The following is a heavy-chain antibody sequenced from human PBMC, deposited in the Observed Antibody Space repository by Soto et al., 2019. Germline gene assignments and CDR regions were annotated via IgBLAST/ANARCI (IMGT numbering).Heavy chain of an antibody. V-gene: IGHV1-18*01. CDR3: ARDGWLAVADTYYYYGMDV. J-gene: IGHJ6*02. CDR2: ISAYNGNT. Sequence: ASVKVSCKASGYTFTSYGISWVRQAPGQGLEWMGWISAYNGNTNCAQKLQGRVTMTTDTSTSTAYMELRSLRSDDTAVYYCARDGWLAVADTYYYYGMDVWGQGTTATVSS. CDR1: GYTFTSYG. D-gene: IGHD6-19*01.